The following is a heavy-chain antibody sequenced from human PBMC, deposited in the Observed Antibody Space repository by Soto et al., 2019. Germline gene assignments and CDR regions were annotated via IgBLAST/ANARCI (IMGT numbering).Heavy chain of an antibody. CDR1: GYSFTSYW. CDR3: ASKYCSGGSCTPRVVPYYGMDV. J-gene: IGHJ6*02. V-gene: IGHV5-10-1*01. D-gene: IGHD2-15*01. Sequence: PGASLKISSKGSGYSFTSYWISWVRQMPGKGLEWMGRIDPSDSYTNYSPSFQGHVTISADKSISTAYLQWSSLKASDTAMYYCASKYCSGGSCTPRVVPYYGMDVWGQGTTVTVSS. CDR2: IDPSDSYT.